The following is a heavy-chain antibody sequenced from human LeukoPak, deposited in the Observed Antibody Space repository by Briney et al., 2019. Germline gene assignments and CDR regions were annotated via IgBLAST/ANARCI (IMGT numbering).Heavy chain of an antibody. CDR1: GFTFSSYG. Sequence: PGGSLRLSCVVSGFTFSSYGMHWVRQAPGKGLEWVAVISFDASKTYYADSVKGRFTISRDNSKNTLYLQMNSLRAEDTAVYYCARAWTYYDILTGYYSFDYWGQGTLVTVSS. V-gene: IGHV3-30*03. CDR3: ARAWTYYDILTGYYSFDY. D-gene: IGHD3-9*01. CDR2: ISFDASKT. J-gene: IGHJ4*02.